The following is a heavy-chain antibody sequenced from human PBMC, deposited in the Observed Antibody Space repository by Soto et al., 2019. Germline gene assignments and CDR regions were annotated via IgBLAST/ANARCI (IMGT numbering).Heavy chain of an antibody. CDR3: AHRLLEGSGYYRSDY. D-gene: IGHD3-3*01. J-gene: IGHJ4*02. Sequence: QITLKESGPTLVKPTQTLTLTCTFSGFSLSTSGVGVGWIRQPPGKALEWLALIYWDDDKRYSPSLKSRLTIXXDXSXXQVVLTMTNMDPVDTATYYCAHRLLEGSGYYRSDYWGQGTLVTVSS. CDR2: IYWDDDK. CDR1: GFSLSTSGVG. V-gene: IGHV2-5*02.